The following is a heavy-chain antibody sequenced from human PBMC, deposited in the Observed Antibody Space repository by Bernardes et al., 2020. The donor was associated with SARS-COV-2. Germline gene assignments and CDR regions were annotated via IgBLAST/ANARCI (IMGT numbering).Heavy chain of an antibody. CDR2: IKEDGSEK. CDR3: AKSVVIVVVTAEIDY. CDR1: GFTFSSYW. J-gene: IGHJ4*02. D-gene: IGHD2-21*02. Sequence: GGSLRLSCAASGFTFSSYWMSWVRQAPGKGLEWVANIKEDGSEKNYVDSVKGRFSISRDNSKNTLYLQMNSLRAEDTAVYYCAKSVVIVVVTAEIDYWGQGTLVTVSS. V-gene: IGHV3-7*03.